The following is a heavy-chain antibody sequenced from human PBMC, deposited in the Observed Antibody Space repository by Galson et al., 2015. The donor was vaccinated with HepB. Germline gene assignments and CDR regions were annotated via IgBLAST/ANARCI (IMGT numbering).Heavy chain of an antibody. CDR1: GFTFDDYG. CDR2: INWNGGST. J-gene: IGHJ4*02. CDR3: ARGRSSYQLPYSFDY. Sequence: SLRLSCAASGFTFDDYGMSWVRQAPGKGLEWVSGINWNGGSTGYADSVKGRFTISRDNAKNSLYLQMNSLRAEDTALYYCARGRSSYQLPYSFDYWGQGTLVTVSS. D-gene: IGHD2-2*02. V-gene: IGHV3-20*04.